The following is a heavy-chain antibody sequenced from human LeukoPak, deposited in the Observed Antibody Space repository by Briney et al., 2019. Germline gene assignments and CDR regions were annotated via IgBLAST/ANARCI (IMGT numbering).Heavy chain of an antibody. CDR2: VSGRGERT. CDR3: ANQPGLYDSGWSWTYHFFGVDV. D-gene: IGHD6-19*01. V-gene: IGHV3-23*01. Sequence: GGSLRLSCAASGFSFNSYAMSWVRQAPGKGREWVSAVSGRGERTYYADFVQGRFSISRDNSKDTVCLQMNSLRAGDTAIYYCANQPGLYDSGWSWTYHFFGVDVWGQGTTVTVSS. CDR1: GFSFNSYA. J-gene: IGHJ6*02.